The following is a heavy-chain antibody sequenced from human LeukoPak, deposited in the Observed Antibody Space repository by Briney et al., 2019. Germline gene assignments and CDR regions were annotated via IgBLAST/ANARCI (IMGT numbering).Heavy chain of an antibody. CDR3: VRDQGYCTSVNCRGDAFDV. V-gene: IGHV3-74*01. Sequence: GGSLGLSCAASGFTFRNYWMHWVRQAPGEGLEWVSHLRTDGDKRSYAASVRDRFTISRDNAKNSLSLQMNSLRAEDTAVYYCVRDQGYCTSVNCRGDAFDVWGQGSMVSVSS. D-gene: IGHD2-8*02. CDR2: LRTDGDKR. J-gene: IGHJ3*01. CDR1: GFTFRNYW.